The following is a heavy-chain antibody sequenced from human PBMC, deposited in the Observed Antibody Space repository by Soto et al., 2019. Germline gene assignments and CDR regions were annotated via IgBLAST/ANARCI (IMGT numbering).Heavy chain of an antibody. J-gene: IGHJ4*02. V-gene: IGHV3-66*01. CDR1: GLTVSRNY. CDR3: ARTIDEQTAY. D-gene: IGHD2-21*02. Sequence: GGSLRLSCAASGLTVSRNYMSWVRQAPGKGLEGVSVIYRDGSTSYTDSVKGRFTISRDSSKNILYLEMNSLRAEDTAVYYCARTIDEQTAYWGQGTLVTVSS. CDR2: IYRDGST.